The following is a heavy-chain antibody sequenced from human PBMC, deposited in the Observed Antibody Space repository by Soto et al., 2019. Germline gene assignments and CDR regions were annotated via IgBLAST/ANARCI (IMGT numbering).Heavy chain of an antibody. CDR2: ISSSGSTI. CDR1: GFTFSDYY. V-gene: IGHV3-11*01. J-gene: IGHJ1*01. Sequence: GGSLRLSCAASGFTFSDYYMSWIRQAPGKGLEWVSYISSSGSTIYYADSVKGRFTISRDNAKNSLYLQMNSLRAEDTAVYYCARDSLWFGELLSPEAYFQHWGQGTLVTVSS. D-gene: IGHD3-10*01. CDR3: ARDSLWFGELLSPEAYFQH.